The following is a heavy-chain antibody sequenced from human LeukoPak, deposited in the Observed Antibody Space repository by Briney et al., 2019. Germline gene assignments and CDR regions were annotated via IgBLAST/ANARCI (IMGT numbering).Heavy chain of an antibody. Sequence: GGSLRLSCAASGFTFSAYGMHWVRQAPGKGLEWVAFIHYDGNNKYYADSVKGRFTISRDNSKNTLYLQMNSLRAEDTAVYYCAKDTPDSSAYYLENWGQGTLVTVSS. CDR1: GFTFSAYG. CDR2: IHYDGNNK. D-gene: IGHD3-22*01. CDR3: AKDTPDSSAYYLEN. V-gene: IGHV3-30*02. J-gene: IGHJ4*02.